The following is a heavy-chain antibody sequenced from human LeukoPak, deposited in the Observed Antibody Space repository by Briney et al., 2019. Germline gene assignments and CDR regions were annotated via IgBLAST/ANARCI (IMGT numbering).Heavy chain of an antibody. CDR1: GGSISSSSYY. Sequence: PSETLSLTCTVSGGSISSSSYYWGWIRQPPGKGLEWIGSIYYSGSTYYNPSLKSRVTISVDTSKNQFSLKLSSVTAADTAVYYCAGCGDYYYYGMDVWGQGTTVTVSS. CDR3: AGCGDYYYYGMDV. D-gene: IGHD2-15*01. V-gene: IGHV4-39*01. CDR2: IYYSGST. J-gene: IGHJ6*02.